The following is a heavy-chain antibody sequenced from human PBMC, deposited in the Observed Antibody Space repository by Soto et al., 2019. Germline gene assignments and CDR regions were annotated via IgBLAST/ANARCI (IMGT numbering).Heavy chain of an antibody. CDR2: ISGSGDGT. J-gene: IGHJ4*02. D-gene: IGHD5-18*01. CDR1: GFTFSSFG. Sequence: GGSLRLSCSASGFTFSSFGLSLVRQAPGKGLEWVSAISGSGDGTDYADSVKGRFTISRDNSKNTLYLQMNSQRAEDTAVYYCAGPGYSSQDYWGQGALVTVSS. CDR3: AGPGYSSQDY. V-gene: IGHV3-23*01.